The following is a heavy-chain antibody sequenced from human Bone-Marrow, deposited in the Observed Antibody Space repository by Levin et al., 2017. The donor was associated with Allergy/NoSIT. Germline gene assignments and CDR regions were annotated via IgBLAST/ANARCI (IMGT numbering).Heavy chain of an antibody. Sequence: SETLSLTFSVSGGSISSSTHYWGWIRQPPGKWLEWIGSIFYTGTTFYNPSLKSRVSISVDTSKNQFSLKLSSVTAADTAVYYCASSWAGLWFDYWGQGTLVTFSS. D-gene: IGHD5-18*01. V-gene: IGHV4-39*01. CDR1: GGSISSSTHY. J-gene: IGHJ4*02. CDR3: ASSWAGLWFDY. CDR2: IFYTGTT.